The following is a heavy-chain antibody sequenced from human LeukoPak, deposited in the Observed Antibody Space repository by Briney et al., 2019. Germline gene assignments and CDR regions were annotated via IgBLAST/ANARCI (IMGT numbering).Heavy chain of an antibody. Sequence: GGSLRLSCAASGFTVSSNYMSWVRQAPGKGLEWVSVIYSGGSTYYADSVKGRFTISRDNSKNTLYLQMNSLRAEDTAVYYCAKDRAFTMVRGNWFDPWGQGTLVTVSS. D-gene: IGHD3-10*01. CDR2: IYSGGST. V-gene: IGHV3-53*01. J-gene: IGHJ5*02. CDR3: AKDRAFTMVRGNWFDP. CDR1: GFTVSSNY.